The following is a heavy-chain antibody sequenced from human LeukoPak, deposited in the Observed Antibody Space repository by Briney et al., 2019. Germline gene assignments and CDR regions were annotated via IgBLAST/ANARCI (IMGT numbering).Heavy chain of an antibody. CDR3: ARSIGLTGGGVDV. J-gene: IGHJ6*02. V-gene: IGHV3-11*01. CDR1: AFTFSDYN. CDR2: ITNGGSTI. Sequence: GGSLRLSCAPSAFTFSDYNMNWVSQAAGKGLEWVSYITNGGSTIHHADSVKGRFTISRDNAKKTLYLQMNSLRAEDTAVYYCARSIGLTGGGVDVWGQGTTVTVSS. D-gene: IGHD3-9*01.